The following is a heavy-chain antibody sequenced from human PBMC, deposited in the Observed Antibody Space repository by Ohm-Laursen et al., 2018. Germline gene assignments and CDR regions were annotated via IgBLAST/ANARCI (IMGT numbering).Heavy chain of an antibody. Sequence: SVKVSCKASGFTFTSSAVQWVRQARGQRLEWIGGSVVGSGNTNHAQKFQERVTITRDMYTSTAYMELSSLRSEDTAVYYCAAEIVGATTYLDYWGQGTLVTVSS. CDR2: SVVGSGNT. CDR3: AAEIVGATTYLDY. D-gene: IGHD1-26*01. V-gene: IGHV1-58*01. CDR1: GFTFTSSA. J-gene: IGHJ4*02.